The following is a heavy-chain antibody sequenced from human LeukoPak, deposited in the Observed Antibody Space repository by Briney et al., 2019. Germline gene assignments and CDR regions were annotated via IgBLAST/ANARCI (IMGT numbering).Heavy chain of an antibody. Sequence: GGSLRLSCAASGFTVSSNYMSWVRQAPGKGLEWVANIKHDGSEKNYVDSVEGRFTISRDNAKNSLNLQMHSLRVEDTGVYYCARSLGPYYQYGMDVWGQGTTVTVSS. V-gene: IGHV3-7*01. J-gene: IGHJ6*02. CDR1: GFTVSSNY. CDR2: IKHDGSEK. CDR3: ARSLGPYYQYGMDV. D-gene: IGHD3-16*02.